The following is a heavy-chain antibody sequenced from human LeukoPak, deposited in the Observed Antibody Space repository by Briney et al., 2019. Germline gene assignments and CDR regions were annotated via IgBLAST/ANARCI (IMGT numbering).Heavy chain of an antibody. CDR3: ARGGSLGNYFDY. D-gene: IGHD1-26*01. J-gene: IGHJ4*02. CDR2: IIPIFGIA. CDR1: GGTFISYA. V-gene: IGHV1-69*10. Sequence: ASVKVSCKASGGTFISYAISWVRQAPGKGLEWMGRIIPIFGIANYAQKFQGRVTTTANKSTTTAYMELSSLRSEDTAVYYCARGGSLGNYFDYWGQGTLVTVSS.